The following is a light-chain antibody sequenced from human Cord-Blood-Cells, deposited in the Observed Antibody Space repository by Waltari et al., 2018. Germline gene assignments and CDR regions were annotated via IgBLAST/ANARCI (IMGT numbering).Light chain of an antibody. V-gene: IGKV3-11*01. Sequence: EIVLTPSPATLSLSPGERATLSCRASRSVSSSLAWYQQKPGQAPRLLIYDASNRATGIPARFSGSGAGTDFTLTISSREPEDFAVYYCQQRSNWSFTFGPGTKVDIK. CDR3: QQRSNWSFT. CDR2: DAS. CDR1: RSVSSS. J-gene: IGKJ3*01.